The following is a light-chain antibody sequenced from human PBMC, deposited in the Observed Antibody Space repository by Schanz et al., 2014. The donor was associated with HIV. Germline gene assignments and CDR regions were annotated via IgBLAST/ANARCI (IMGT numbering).Light chain of an antibody. CDR1: QSVTSN. V-gene: IGKV3-15*01. CDR3: QQYNNWPPIT. Sequence: EIVMTQSPATLSVSPGGRATLSCRASQSVTSNLAWYQQKPGQAPRLLIYGASTRATGVPARFSGIGSETEFTLTISSLQSEDFAVYYCQQYNNWPPITFGPGTKVDIK. CDR2: GAS. J-gene: IGKJ3*01.